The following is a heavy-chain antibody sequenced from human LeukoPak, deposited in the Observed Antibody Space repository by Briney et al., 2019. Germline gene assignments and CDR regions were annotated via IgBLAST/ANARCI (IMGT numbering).Heavy chain of an antibody. CDR2: IYPGDSDT. Sequence: GESLKISCKGSGYSFTSYWIGWVRQMPGKGLEWMGIIYPGDSDTRYSPSFQGQVTISADKSISTAYLQWSSLKASDTAMYYCARQYASHYYDSTKGCFDYWGQGTLVTVSS. CDR3: ARQYASHYYDSTKGCFDY. CDR1: GYSFTSYW. J-gene: IGHJ4*02. V-gene: IGHV5-51*01. D-gene: IGHD3-22*01.